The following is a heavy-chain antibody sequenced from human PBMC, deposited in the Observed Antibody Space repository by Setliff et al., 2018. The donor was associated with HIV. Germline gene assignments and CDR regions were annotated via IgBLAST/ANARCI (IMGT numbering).Heavy chain of an antibody. D-gene: IGHD6-13*01. CDR2: IYHSGST. Sequence: KTSETLSLTCAVSGYSISSGYYWGWIRQPPGKGLEWIGSIYHSGSTYYNPSLKSRVTISVDTSKNQFSLKLSSVTAADTAVYYCARHVGSSWLEDAFDIWGQGTMVTVSS. V-gene: IGHV4-38-2*01. CDR1: GYSISSGYY. CDR3: ARHVGSSWLEDAFDI. J-gene: IGHJ3*02.